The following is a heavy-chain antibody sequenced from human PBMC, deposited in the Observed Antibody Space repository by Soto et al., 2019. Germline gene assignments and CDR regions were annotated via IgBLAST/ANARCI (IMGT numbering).Heavy chain of an antibody. J-gene: IGHJ4*02. CDR3: AKVIAYYYDRSASGTHAHDY. D-gene: IGHD3-22*01. Sequence: EVQLLDSGGGLVQPGGSLRLSCAASGFAFSSYAMSWVRQAPGKGLEWVSGISASGGSAYYADSVKGRFTISRDNSRNTLYLQMNSLRAEDTAVYYCAKVIAYYYDRSASGTHAHDYWCQGTPVTVSS. CDR2: ISASGGSA. V-gene: IGHV3-23*01. CDR1: GFAFSSYA.